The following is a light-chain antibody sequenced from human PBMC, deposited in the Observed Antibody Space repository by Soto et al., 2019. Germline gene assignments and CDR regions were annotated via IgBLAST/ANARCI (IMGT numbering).Light chain of an antibody. CDR3: QQYGSSPWT. V-gene: IGKV3-20*01. J-gene: IGKJ1*01. CDR2: GAS. CDR1: QSVSSSY. Sequence: EIVLTQSPGTLSLSPGERATLSCRASQSVSSSYLAWYQQKPGQAPRLLIYGASRRATGIPDRFSGSGSGTDFTLTMSRLEPEDFAVYYCQQYGSSPWTFGQGTKVEIK.